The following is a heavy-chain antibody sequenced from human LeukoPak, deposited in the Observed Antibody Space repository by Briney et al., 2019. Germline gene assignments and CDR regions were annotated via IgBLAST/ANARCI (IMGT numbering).Heavy chain of an antibody. V-gene: IGHV4-61*02. CDR3: ARAPQYGVTYLLPGGFFDY. D-gene: IGHD2/OR15-2a*01. Sequence: SETLSLTCTVSGGSISSGGYYWSWIRQPAGKGLEWIGRIYINGSTDYNPSLEGRVTMSVDTSKNHFSLKLSAVTAADTAVYYCARAPQYGVTYLLPGGFFDYWGQGTLVTVSS. CDR1: GGSISSGGYY. J-gene: IGHJ4*02. CDR2: IYINGST.